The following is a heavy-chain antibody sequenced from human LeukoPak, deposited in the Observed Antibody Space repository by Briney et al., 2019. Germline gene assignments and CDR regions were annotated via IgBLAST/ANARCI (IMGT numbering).Heavy chain of an antibody. V-gene: IGHV3-30*18. CDR3: AKLNYYDSSGYCDY. D-gene: IGHD3-22*01. Sequence: GGSLRLSCAASGFTFSSYGMHWVRQAPGKGLEWVAVISYDGSNKYYADSVKGRFTISRDNSKNTLYLQMNSLRAEDTAVYYCAKLNYYDSSGYCDYWGLGALVTVSS. CDR2: ISYDGSNK. CDR1: GFTFSSYG. J-gene: IGHJ4*02.